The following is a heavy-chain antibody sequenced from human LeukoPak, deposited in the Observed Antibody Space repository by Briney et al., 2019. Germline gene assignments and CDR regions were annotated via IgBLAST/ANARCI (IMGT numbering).Heavy chain of an antibody. CDR3: ARGASLQYYFDY. CDR1: GFTFSSHW. Sequence: GSLRLSCAASGFTFSSHWMHWVRQAPGKGLVWVSRINSDGTRISQADSVKGRFAISRDNAKNTLYLQMNSLRAEDTAVYYCARGASLQYYFDYWGQGTLVTVSS. J-gene: IGHJ4*02. V-gene: IGHV3-74*01. CDR2: INSDGTRI. D-gene: IGHD1-26*01.